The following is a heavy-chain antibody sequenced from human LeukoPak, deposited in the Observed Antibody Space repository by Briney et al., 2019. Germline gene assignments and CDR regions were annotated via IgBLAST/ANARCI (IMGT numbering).Heavy chain of an antibody. D-gene: IGHD5-18*01. CDR2: INHSGST. Sequence: KPSETLSLTCAVYGGSFSGYYWSWIRQPPGKGLEWIGKINHSGSTNYNPSLKSRVTISVDTSKNQFSLKLSSVTAADTAVYYCARGREGYSYAVDYWGQGTLVTVSS. J-gene: IGHJ4*02. CDR3: ARGREGYSYAVDY. CDR1: GGSFSGYY. V-gene: IGHV4-34*01.